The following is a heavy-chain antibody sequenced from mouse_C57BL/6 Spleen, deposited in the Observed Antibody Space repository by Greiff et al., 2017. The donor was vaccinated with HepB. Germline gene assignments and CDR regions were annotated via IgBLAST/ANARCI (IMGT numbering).Heavy chain of an antibody. CDR3: VRHEVYGTGFDY. J-gene: IGHJ2*01. Sequence: GGGLVQPKGSLILSCAASGFSFNTYAMNWVRQAPGKGLEWVARIRSKSNNYATYYADSVKDRFTISSDDSESMLYLQMNNLKTEDTAMYYCVRHEVYGTGFDYWGQGTTLTVSS. D-gene: IGHD1-1*01. CDR1: GFSFNTYA. V-gene: IGHV10-1*01. CDR2: IRSKSNNYAT.